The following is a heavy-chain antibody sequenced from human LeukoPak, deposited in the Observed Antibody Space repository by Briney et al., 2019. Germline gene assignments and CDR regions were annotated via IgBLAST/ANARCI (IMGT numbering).Heavy chain of an antibody. CDR3: AGTYYYGSGSYRDY. J-gene: IGHJ4*02. CDR2: IYYSGST. D-gene: IGHD3-10*01. CDR1: GGSISSYY. V-gene: IGHV4-59*08. Sequence: SETLSLTCTVSGGSISSYYWSWIRQPPGKGLEWIGYIYYSGSTNYNPSLRSRVTISVDTSKNQFSLKLSSVTAADTAVYYCAGTYYYGSGSYRDYWGQGTLVTVSS.